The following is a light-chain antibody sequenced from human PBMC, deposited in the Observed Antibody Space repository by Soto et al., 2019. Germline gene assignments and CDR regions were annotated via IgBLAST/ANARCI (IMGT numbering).Light chain of an antibody. J-gene: IGLJ2*01. V-gene: IGLV2-11*01. CDR3: CSYVGSYTKL. CDR2: DVS. CDR1: SSDVGGYNY. Sequence: QSALTQPRSVSGSPGQSVTISCTGTSSDVGGYNYVSWYQQHPGKAPKLMIYDVSKRPSGVPDRFSGSKSGNTASLTISGLQAEDEADYYCCSYVGSYTKLFGGGTKLTVL.